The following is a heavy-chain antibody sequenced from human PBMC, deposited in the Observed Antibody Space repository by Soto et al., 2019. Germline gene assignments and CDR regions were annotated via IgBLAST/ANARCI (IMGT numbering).Heavy chain of an antibody. CDR2: ISYDGSNK. Sequence: GGSLRLSCAASGFTFSSYAMHWVRQAPGKGLEWVAVISYDGSNKYYADSVKGRFTISRDNSKNTLYLQMNSLRAEDTAVYYCARDVSDSSGYSDYWGQGTLVTVSS. CDR1: GFTFSSYA. J-gene: IGHJ4*02. V-gene: IGHV3-30-3*01. D-gene: IGHD3-22*01. CDR3: ARDVSDSSGYSDY.